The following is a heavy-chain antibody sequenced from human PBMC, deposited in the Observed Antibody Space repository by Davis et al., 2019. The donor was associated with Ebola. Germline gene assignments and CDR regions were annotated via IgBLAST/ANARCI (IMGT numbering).Heavy chain of an antibody. CDR2: LGTSADT. Sequence: GESLKISCAVSGFPITNYWTHWVRQAPGKGLEWVSTLGTSADTYYADSVKGRFTISRDNSRNTLYLQMNGLRVEDTAIYYCAKDTSNIWFDIWGQGTMVTVSS. V-gene: IGHV3-23*01. D-gene: IGHD1-26*01. J-gene: IGHJ3*02. CDR1: GFPITNYW. CDR3: AKDTSNIWFDI.